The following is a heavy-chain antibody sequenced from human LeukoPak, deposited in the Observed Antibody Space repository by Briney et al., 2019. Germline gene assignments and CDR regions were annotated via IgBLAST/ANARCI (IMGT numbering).Heavy chain of an antibody. CDR3: ARGRARGAFDI. D-gene: IGHD3-10*01. CDR1: GYTFTGYY. Sequence: EASVKVSCKASGYTFTGYYMHWVRQAPGQGLEWMGWMNPNSGNTGYAQKFQGRVTMTRNTSISTAYMELSSLRSEDTAVYYCARGRARGAFDIWGQGTMVTVSS. CDR2: MNPNSGNT. V-gene: IGHV1-8*02. J-gene: IGHJ3*02.